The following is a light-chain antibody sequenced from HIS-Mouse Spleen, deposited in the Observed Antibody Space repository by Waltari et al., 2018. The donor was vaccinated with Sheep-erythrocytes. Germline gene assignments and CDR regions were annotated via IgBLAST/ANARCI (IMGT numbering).Light chain of an antibody. Sequence: QSALTQPRSVSGSPGQSVTISCTGTSRIVGGYNYFSWYHHHPGKAPKPMISDVSKRPSGVPDRFSGSKSGNTASLTISGLQAEDEADYYCCSYAGSYNHVFATGTKVTVL. CDR1: SRIVGGYNY. CDR3: CSYAGSYNHV. CDR2: DVS. V-gene: IGLV2-11*01. J-gene: IGLJ1*01.